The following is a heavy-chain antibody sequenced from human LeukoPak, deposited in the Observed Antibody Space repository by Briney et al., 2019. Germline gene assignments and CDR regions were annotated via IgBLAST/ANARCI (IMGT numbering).Heavy chain of an antibody. Sequence: GGSLRLSCAASGFTFDDYGTSWVRQAPGKGLEWVSGINWNGGSTGYADSVKGRFTISRDNAKNSLYLQMNSLRAEDTALYYCARGNILVLMVYAIGAFDIWGQGTMVTVSS. J-gene: IGHJ3*02. CDR2: INWNGGST. V-gene: IGHV3-20*04. CDR3: ARGNILVLMVYAIGAFDI. CDR1: GFTFDDYG. D-gene: IGHD2-8*01.